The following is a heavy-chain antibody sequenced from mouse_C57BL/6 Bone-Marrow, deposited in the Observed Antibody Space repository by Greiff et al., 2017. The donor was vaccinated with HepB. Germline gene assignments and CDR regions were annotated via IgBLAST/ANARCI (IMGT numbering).Heavy chain of an antibody. CDR1: GYTFTSYW. CDR2: IHPKSGST. Sequence: VQLQQPGAELVKPGASVKLSCKASGYTFTSYWMHWVKQRPGQGLEWIGMIHPKSGSTNYNEKFKSKATLTVDKSSSTAYMQLSSLTSEDSAVYYCARGRGFYAGAMDYWGQGTSVTVSS. J-gene: IGHJ4*01. V-gene: IGHV1-64*01. CDR3: ARGRGFYAGAMDY. D-gene: IGHD2-3*01.